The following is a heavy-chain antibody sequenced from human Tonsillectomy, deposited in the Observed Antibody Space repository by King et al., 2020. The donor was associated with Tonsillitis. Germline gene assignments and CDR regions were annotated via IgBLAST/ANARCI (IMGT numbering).Heavy chain of an antibody. CDR2: IRYDGSNK. J-gene: IGHJ4*02. CDR3: GKGIQRWSWALDY. CDR1: GFTFSRYG. D-gene: IGHD5-18*01. Sequence: VQLVESGGGVVQPGGSLRLSCAASGFTFSRYGMHWVRQAPGKGLEWVAFIRYDGSNKYYADSVMGRFTISRDNSKNTLYLQMNSLGADATAVYYCGKGIQRWSWALDYWGQGTLVAVSS. V-gene: IGHV3-30*02.